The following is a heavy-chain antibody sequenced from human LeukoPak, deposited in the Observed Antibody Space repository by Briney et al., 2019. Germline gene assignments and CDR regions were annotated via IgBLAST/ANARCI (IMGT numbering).Heavy chain of an antibody. D-gene: IGHD5-18*01. CDR2: INPSGGST. V-gene: IGHV1-46*01. CDR3: AGAGVRGYSPMDV. J-gene: IGHJ6*03. Sequence: ASVKVSCKASGYTFTSYYMHWVRQAPGQGLEWMGIINPSGGSTSYAQKFQGRVTMTRDTSTSTVYMELSSLRSEDTAVYYCAGAGVRGYSPMDVWGKGTTVTVSS. CDR1: GYTFTSYY.